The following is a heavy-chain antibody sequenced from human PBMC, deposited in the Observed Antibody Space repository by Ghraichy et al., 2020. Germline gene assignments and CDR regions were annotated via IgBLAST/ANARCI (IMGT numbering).Heavy chain of an antibody. Sequence: GGSLRLSCAASGFTFSNYGMSWVRQAPGKGLEWVSVLIGNGGNIDYADSVKGRFIISRDNSKSTLHLQMNSLRVEDTAVYYCAVSFSDYFHYWGQGTLATVYS. V-gene: IGHV3-23*01. CDR2: LIGNGGNI. CDR1: GFTFSNYG. J-gene: IGHJ4*02. D-gene: IGHD1-26*01. CDR3: AVSFSDYFHY.